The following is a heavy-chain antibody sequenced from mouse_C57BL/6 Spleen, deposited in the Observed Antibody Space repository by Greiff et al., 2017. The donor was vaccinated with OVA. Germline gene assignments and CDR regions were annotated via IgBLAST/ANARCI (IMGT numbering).Heavy chain of an antibody. J-gene: IGHJ4*01. CDR2: IYPGSGST. CDR3: ARRGTYGDAMDY. Sequence: QVQLQQSGAELVKPGASVKMSCKASGYTFTSYWITWVKQRPGQGLEWIGDIYPGSGSTNYNEKFKSKATLTVDTSSSTAYMQLSSLTSEDSAVYYCARRGTYGDAMDYWGQGTSVTVSS. D-gene: IGHD1-1*01. V-gene: IGHV1-55*01. CDR1: GYTFTSYW.